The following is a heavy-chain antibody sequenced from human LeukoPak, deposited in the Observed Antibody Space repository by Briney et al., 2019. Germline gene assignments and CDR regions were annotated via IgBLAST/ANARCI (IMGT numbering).Heavy chain of an antibody. J-gene: IGHJ4*02. CDR2: ISAYNGNT. CDR3: ARDFTRPLIAAAVTTDY. V-gene: IGHV1-18*01. CDR1: GYSFTSYG. D-gene: IGHD6-13*01. Sequence: GESLKISCKGSGYSFTSYGISWVRQAPGQGLEWMGWISAYNGNTNYAQKFQGRVTMTRDTSISTAYMELSRLRSDDTAVYYCARDFTRPLIAAAVTTDYWGQGTLVTVSS.